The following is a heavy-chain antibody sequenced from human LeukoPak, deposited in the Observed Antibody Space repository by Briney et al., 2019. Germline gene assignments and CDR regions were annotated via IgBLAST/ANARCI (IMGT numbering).Heavy chain of an antibody. CDR1: GDSVSSNSAA. Sequence: KISQTLSLTCAISGDSVSSNSAAWNWIRQSPSRGLEWLGRTYYRSKWYNDYAVSVKSRITINPDTSKSQFSLQLNSVTPEDTAVYYCARSVPVVTPTGYYFDYWGQGTLVTVSS. D-gene: IGHD4-23*01. V-gene: IGHV6-1*01. J-gene: IGHJ4*02. CDR3: ARSVPVVTPTGYYFDY. CDR2: TYYRSKWYN.